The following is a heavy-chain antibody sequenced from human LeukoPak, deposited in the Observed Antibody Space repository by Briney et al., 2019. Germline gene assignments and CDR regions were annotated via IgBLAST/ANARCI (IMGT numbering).Heavy chain of an antibody. CDR2: ISAYNGNT. Sequence: GASVKVSCKASGYTFTSYGISWVRQAPGQGLEWMGWISAYNGNTNYAQKLQGRVTMTTDTSTSTAYMELRSLRSDDTAVYYCARDLPGIAVAGKGFDYWGQGTLVTVSS. J-gene: IGHJ4*02. D-gene: IGHD6-19*01. CDR1: GYTFTSYG. CDR3: ARDLPGIAVAGKGFDY. V-gene: IGHV1-18*01.